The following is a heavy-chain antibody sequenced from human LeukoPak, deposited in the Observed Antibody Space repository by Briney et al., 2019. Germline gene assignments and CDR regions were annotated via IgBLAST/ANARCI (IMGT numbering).Heavy chain of an antibody. CDR1: GGSFSGYY. D-gene: IGHD6-13*01. J-gene: IGHJ5*02. CDR2: INHSGST. CDR3: ARGVLRKYSSSWYGRWFDP. V-gene: IGHV4-34*01. Sequence: TSETLSLTCAVYGGSFSGYYWSWIRQPPGKGLEWIGEINHSGSTNYNPSLKSRVTISVDTSKNQFSLKLSSVTAADTAVYYCARGVLRKYSSSWYGRWFDPWGQGTLVTVSS.